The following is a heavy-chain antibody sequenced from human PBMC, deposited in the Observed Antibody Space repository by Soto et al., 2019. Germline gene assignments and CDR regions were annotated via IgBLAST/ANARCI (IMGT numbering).Heavy chain of an antibody. Sequence: GGSLRLSCEASGFTFSAYAMSWVRQAPGKGLEWVSYISSTSSLIYYADSVKGRFTISRGNAKSSLYLEMSSLRAEDTALYYCARDSLHCRTTSCSDYWGQGTPVTVSS. D-gene: IGHD2-2*01. J-gene: IGHJ4*01. CDR1: GFTFSAYA. CDR3: ARDSLHCRTTSCSDY. V-gene: IGHV3-48*01. CDR2: ISSTSSLI.